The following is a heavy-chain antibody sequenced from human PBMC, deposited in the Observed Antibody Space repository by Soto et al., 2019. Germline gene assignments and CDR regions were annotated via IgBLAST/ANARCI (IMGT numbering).Heavy chain of an antibody. J-gene: IGHJ4*02. Sequence: ASVKVSCKASGYTFTSYGISWVRQAPGQGLEWMGWISAYNGNTNYAQKLQSRVTMTTDTSTSTAYMELRSLRSDDTAVYYCASGPVDGSSWYLTNDYWGQGTLVTVSS. CDR1: GYTFTSYG. D-gene: IGHD6-13*01. CDR2: ISAYNGNT. CDR3: ASGPVDGSSWYLTNDY. V-gene: IGHV1-18*01.